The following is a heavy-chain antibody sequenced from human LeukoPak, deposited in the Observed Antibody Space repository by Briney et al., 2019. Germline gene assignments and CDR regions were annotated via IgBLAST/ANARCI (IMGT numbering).Heavy chain of an antibody. CDR3: ARGPIVVVPAAFIYYYYYYMDV. D-gene: IGHD2-2*01. CDR1: GGTFSSYA. V-gene: IGHV1-69*04. Sequence: GASVKVSCKASGGTFSSYAISWVRQAPGQGLEWMGRIIPILGIANYAQKFQGRVTITADKSTSTAYMELSSLRSEDTAVYYCARGPIVVVPAAFIYYYYYYMDVWGKGTTVAVSS. J-gene: IGHJ6*03. CDR2: IIPILGIA.